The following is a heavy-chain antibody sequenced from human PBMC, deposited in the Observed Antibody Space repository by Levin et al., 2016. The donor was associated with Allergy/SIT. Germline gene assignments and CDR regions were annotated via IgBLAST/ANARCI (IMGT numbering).Heavy chain of an antibody. J-gene: IGHJ4*02. Sequence: WIRQPPGKGLEWIGEINHSGSTNYNPSLKSRVTISVDTSKNQFSLKLSSVTAADTAVYYCARGRLASYDYWGQGTLVTVSS. V-gene: IGHV4-34*01. CDR3: ARGRLASYDY. D-gene: IGHD3-3*02. CDR2: INHSGST.